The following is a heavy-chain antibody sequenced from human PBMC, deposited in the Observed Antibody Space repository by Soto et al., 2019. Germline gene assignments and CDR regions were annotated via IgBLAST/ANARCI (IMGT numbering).Heavy chain of an antibody. J-gene: IGHJ4*02. D-gene: IGHD3-22*01. CDR1: GGSINRGGYF. Sequence: NPSETLSLTCTVSGGSINRGGYFWSWIRQPPGKGLEWIGYIYYSGSTNYNPSLKIRVTISVDTSKNQVSLKLSSVTAADTAVYYCARGAYYYDSSGYYRFDYWGQGTLVTVSS. CDR3: ARGAYYYDSSGYYRFDY. CDR2: IYYSGST. V-gene: IGHV4-61*08.